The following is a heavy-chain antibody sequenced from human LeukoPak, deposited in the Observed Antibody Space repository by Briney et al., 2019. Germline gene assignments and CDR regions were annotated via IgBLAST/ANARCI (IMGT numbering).Heavy chain of an antibody. J-gene: IGHJ4*02. D-gene: IGHD6-13*01. CDR1: GFTFSTYA. CDR2: ISGSGANT. V-gene: IGHV3-23*01. CDR3: AKVGNSSSWYVYYFDY. Sequence: GGSLRLSGAASGFTFSTYAMTWVRQAPGKGLEWVSAISGSGANTYYADSVKGRFTISRDNSKNTLYLQMNSLRAEDTAVYYCAKVGNSSSWYVYYFDYWGQGTLVTVSS.